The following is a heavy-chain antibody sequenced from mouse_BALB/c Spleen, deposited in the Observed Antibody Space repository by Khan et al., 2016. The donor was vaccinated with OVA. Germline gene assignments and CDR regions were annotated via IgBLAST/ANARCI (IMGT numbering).Heavy chain of an antibody. CDR1: GYSITSGYG. J-gene: IGHJ2*01. CDR3: AKTASIKY. D-gene: IGHD1-2*01. V-gene: IGHV3-2*02. Sequence: EVQLVESGPGLVKPSQSLYITCTVTGYSITSGYGWNWIRQFPGNKLEWMGKISYSGSTNYKASLKSRISFTRDTSKNQFFLQLNSVTTEDTATYYWAKTASIKYWGQGTTLTVSS. CDR2: ISYSGST.